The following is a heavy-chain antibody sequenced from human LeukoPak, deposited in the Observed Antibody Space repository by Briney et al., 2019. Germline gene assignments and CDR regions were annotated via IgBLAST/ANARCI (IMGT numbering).Heavy chain of an antibody. D-gene: IGHD2-8*02. V-gene: IGHV3-74*01. Sequence: GGSLRLSCAASGFTISSHWMHWVRQAPGTGLVWVSRINTDGSSTIYAESVKGRFTISRDNAKNTLYLQMNSLRAEDTAVYYCARGRTGYYFDYWGQGSLVTVSS. CDR2: INTDGSST. CDR1: GFTISSHW. J-gene: IGHJ4*02. CDR3: ARGRTGYYFDY.